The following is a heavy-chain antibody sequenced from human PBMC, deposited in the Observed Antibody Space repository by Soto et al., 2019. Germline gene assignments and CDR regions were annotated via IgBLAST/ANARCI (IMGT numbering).Heavy chain of an antibody. Sequence: GGSLRLSCAASGFTFSSYGMHWVRQAPGKGLEWVAVIWYDGSNKYYADSVKGRFTISRDNSKNTLYLQMNSLRAEDTAVYYCARARCSGGSCYSYYYYMDVWGKGTTVTVSS. CDR2: IWYDGSNK. D-gene: IGHD2-15*01. J-gene: IGHJ6*03. V-gene: IGHV3-33*01. CDR3: ARARCSGGSCYSYYYYMDV. CDR1: GFTFSSYG.